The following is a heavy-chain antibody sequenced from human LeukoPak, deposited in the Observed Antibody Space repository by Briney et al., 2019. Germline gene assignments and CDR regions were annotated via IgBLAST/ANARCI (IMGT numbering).Heavy chain of an antibody. V-gene: IGHV4-39*07. D-gene: IGHD3-22*01. CDR3: AREMDDSSGYIDY. Sequence: PSETLSLTCTVSGGSISSYYWGWIRQPPGKGLEWIGSIYYSGSTYYNPSLKSRVTISVDTSKNQFSLKLSSVTAADTAVYYCAREMDDSSGYIDYWGQGTLVTVSS. J-gene: IGHJ4*02. CDR1: GGSISSYY. CDR2: IYYSGST.